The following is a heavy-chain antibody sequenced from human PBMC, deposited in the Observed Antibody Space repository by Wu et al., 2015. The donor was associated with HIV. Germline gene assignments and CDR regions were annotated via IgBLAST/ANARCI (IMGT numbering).Heavy chain of an antibody. Sequence: QAQLVQSGAEVKKPGASVKISCKASGYTFTRYYVHWVRQAPGQGLEWMGIINPSGGSTSYAQKFPGRVTMTGDTSTSTVYMEMDNLRSDDTAVYYCARDHQGRRDVWGQGTTGHRLL. D-gene: IGHD2-2*01. V-gene: IGHV1-46*01. J-gene: IGHJ6*02. CDR2: INPSGGST. CDR1: GYTFTRYY. CDR3: ARDHQGRRDV.